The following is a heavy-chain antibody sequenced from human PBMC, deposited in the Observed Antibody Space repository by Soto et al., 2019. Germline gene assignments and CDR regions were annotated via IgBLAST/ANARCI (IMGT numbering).Heavy chain of an antibody. J-gene: IGHJ4*02. V-gene: IGHV3-15*07. Sequence: EVQLVESGGGLVKPGGSLRLSCAASGFTFSNAWMNWVRQAPGKGLEWVGRIKSKTDGGTTDYAAPVKGRFTISRDDPKNTMYLQMNSLKTEDTAVYYCTTAGYSSGWGCDYWGQGTLVTVSS. CDR2: IKSKTDGGTT. CDR1: GFTFSNAW. CDR3: TTAGYSSGWGCDY. D-gene: IGHD6-19*01.